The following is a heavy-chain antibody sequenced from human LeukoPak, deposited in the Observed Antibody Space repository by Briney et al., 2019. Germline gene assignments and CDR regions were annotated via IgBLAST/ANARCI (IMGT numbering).Heavy chain of an antibody. CDR3: ARQGDSRGYSTLDY. CDR1: GDSISSSLYY. D-gene: IGHD3-22*01. Sequence: PSETLSLTCTVSGDSISSSLYYWGWIRQPPGRGLEWIGTIYYSETTYYNPSLKSRVTISVDTSKNQFALNLSSVTAADTAVYYCARQGDSRGYSTLDYWGQGTLVTVFS. V-gene: IGHV4-39*01. J-gene: IGHJ4*02. CDR2: IYYSETT.